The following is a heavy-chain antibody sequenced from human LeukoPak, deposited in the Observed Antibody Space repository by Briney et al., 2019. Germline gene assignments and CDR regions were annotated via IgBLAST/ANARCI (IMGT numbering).Heavy chain of an antibody. CDR3: ARDRAYYYGSGINY. Sequence: GRSLRLSCAASGFTFSSYGMHWVRQAPGKGLEWVAVIWYDGSNKYYADSVKGRFTISRDNSKNTLYLQMNSLRAEDMAVYYCARDRAYYYGSGINYWGQGTLVTVSS. CDR2: IWYDGSNK. CDR1: GFTFSSYG. D-gene: IGHD3-10*01. V-gene: IGHV3-33*01. J-gene: IGHJ4*02.